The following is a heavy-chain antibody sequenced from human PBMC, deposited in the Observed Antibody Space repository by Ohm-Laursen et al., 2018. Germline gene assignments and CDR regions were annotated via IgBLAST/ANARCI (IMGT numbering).Heavy chain of an antibody. Sequence: SLRLSCAASGFTFSSYGMHWVRQAPGKELEWVAVISYDGSNKYYADSVKGRFTISRDNSKNTLYLQMNSLRAEDTAVYYCAKDYYDSSGYPDYWGQGTLVTVSS. V-gene: IGHV3-30*18. CDR3: AKDYYDSSGYPDY. CDR2: ISYDGSNK. D-gene: IGHD3-22*01. CDR1: GFTFSSYG. J-gene: IGHJ4*02.